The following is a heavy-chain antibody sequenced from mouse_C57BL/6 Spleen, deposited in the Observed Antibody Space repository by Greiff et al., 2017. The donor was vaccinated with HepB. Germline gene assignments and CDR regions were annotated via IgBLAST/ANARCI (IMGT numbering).Heavy chain of an antibody. CDR3: ARAELGLYYFDY. J-gene: IGHJ2*01. CDR2: ISYSGST. D-gene: IGHD4-1*01. CDR1: GYSITSGYD. Sequence: VQLQQSGPGMVKPSQSLSLTCTVTGYSITSGYDWHWIRHFPGNKLEWMGYISYSGSTNYNPSLKSRISITHDTSKNHFFLKLNSVTTEDTATYYCARAELGLYYFDYWGQGTTLTVSS. V-gene: IGHV3-1*01.